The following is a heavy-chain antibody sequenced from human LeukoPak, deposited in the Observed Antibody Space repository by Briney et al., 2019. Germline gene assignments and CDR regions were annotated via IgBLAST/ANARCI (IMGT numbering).Heavy chain of an antibody. CDR1: GGSISSSSYY. Sequence: SETLSLTCTVSGGSISSSSYYWTWIRQPPGKGLEWIGYIYNSGSTNYNPSLKGRLSMSVDRSKNQFSLKLSSVTAADTAVYYCASGSSGYEKVFDYWGQGTLVTVSS. D-gene: IGHD3-22*01. J-gene: IGHJ4*02. CDR2: IYNSGST. V-gene: IGHV4-61*01. CDR3: ASGSSGYEKVFDY.